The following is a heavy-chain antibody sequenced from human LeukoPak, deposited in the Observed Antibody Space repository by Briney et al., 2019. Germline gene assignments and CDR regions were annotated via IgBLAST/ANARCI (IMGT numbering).Heavy chain of an antibody. CDR1: GGTFSNYG. V-gene: IGHV1-69*05. CDR2: IIPILGRT. Sequence: SVKVSSKASGGTFSNYGFSWVRLAPGQGLEWMGGIIPILGRTNYGQRFQGRVTITTDESTSTAYMELSSLTSDDTAVYYCASSLDSSGEVFPPNWFDPWGQGTLVTVTS. CDR3: ASSLDSSGEVFPPNWFDP. J-gene: IGHJ5*02. D-gene: IGHD3-10*01.